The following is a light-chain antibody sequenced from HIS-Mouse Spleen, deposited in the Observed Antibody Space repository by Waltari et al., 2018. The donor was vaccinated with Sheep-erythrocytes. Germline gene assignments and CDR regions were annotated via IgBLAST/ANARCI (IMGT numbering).Light chain of an antibody. CDR3: SSYAGSNNWV. J-gene: IGLJ3*02. CDR2: EVS. V-gene: IGLV2-8*01. Sequence: QSALTQPPSASGSPGQSVTISCTGTSSDVGGYNYVSWYQQHPGKAPKLMFYEVSKRPAGVPDRFSGSTSGNPASLTVSGLQAEDEADYYCSSYAGSNNWVFGGGTKLTVL. CDR1: SSDVGGYNY.